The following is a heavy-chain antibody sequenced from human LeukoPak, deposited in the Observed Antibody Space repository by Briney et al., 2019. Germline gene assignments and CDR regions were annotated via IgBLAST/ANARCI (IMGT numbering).Heavy chain of an antibody. D-gene: IGHD6-19*01. J-gene: IGHJ4*02. CDR3: ARRSGSGWYSYYFDY. Sequence: GESLKISCKGSGYSLPYYWIGWVRQMPGKGVEWVGIIYPGDSDTRYSPSIQGQVTISADKSISTAYIQWSSLKASDTAMYYCARRSGSGWYSYYFDYWGQGTLVTVSS. V-gene: IGHV5-51*01. CDR2: IYPGDSDT. CDR1: GYSLPYYW.